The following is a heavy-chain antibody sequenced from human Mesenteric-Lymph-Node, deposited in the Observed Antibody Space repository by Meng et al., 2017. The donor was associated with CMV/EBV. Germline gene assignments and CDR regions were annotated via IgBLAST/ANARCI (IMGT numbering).Heavy chain of an antibody. CDR2: INHSGST. V-gene: IGHV4-34*01. J-gene: IGHJ4*02. CDR3: ARGSSYDILTGYFDY. CDR1: AWSFSCFY. Sequence: QVLFNQGGARLLRPSETLSVTCAVYAWSFSCFYWNWIRQSPEKGLEWIGEINHSGSTTYNPSFTSRIIISVDTSTNQISLNMSSVTAADTAVYYGARGSSYDILTGYFDYWGQGALVTVSS. D-gene: IGHD3-9*01.